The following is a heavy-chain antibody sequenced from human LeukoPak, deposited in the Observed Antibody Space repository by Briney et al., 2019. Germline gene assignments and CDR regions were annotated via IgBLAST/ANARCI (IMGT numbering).Heavy chain of an antibody. CDR2: IWYDGSNK. Sequence: GGSVRLSCAASGFTFSGYGIPWVRQAPGEGLEWVAVIWYDGSNKYYADSVKGRFTISRDNSKNTLYLQMNSLRAEDTAVYYCARGIAVAGVDYWGQGTLVTVSS. CDR3: ARGIAVAGVDY. V-gene: IGHV3-33*01. D-gene: IGHD6-19*01. CDR1: GFTFSGYG. J-gene: IGHJ4*02.